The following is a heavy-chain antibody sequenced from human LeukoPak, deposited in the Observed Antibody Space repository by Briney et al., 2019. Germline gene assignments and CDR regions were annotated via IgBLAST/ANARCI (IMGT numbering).Heavy chain of an antibody. D-gene: IGHD3-3*01. Sequence: GGSLRLSCAASGFTFSSYGMHWVRQAPGKGLEWVAVIWYDGSNKYYADSVKGRFTISRDNSKNTLYLQMNSLRAEDTAVYYCARGPVLRFLEWLPTEYYFDYWGQGTLVTVSS. CDR2: IWYDGSNK. CDR1: GFTFSSYG. V-gene: IGHV3-33*01. CDR3: ARGPVLRFLEWLPTEYYFDY. J-gene: IGHJ4*02.